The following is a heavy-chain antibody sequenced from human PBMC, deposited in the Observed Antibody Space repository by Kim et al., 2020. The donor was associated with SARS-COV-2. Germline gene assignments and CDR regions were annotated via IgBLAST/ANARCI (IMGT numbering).Heavy chain of an antibody. CDR1: GFMFSTYS. CDR3: AAEYSTFGQPHYSF. V-gene: IGHV3-23*01. J-gene: IGHJ4*01. D-gene: IGHD6-13*01. CDR2: IRPGDVPT. Sequence: GGSLRLSCAASGFMFSTYSMSWVRQTPGKGLEWVALIRPGDVPTYSDSLQGRFVVSRDNSKNSLHLQMNSLTAEDTARYFCAAEYSTFGQPHYSFWGQGILVTVSS.